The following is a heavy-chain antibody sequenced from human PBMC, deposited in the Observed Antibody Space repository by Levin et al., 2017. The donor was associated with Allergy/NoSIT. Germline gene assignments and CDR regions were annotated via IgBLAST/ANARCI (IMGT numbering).Heavy chain of an antibody. V-gene: IGHV1-2*06. D-gene: IGHD4-17*01. CDR3: ATNVNGDHGLGAFDI. CDR2: INPNSGGT. J-gene: IGHJ3*02. Sequence: GESLKISCKASGYTFTGYYMHWVRQAPGQGLEWMGRINPNSGGTNYAQKFQGRVTMTRDTSISTAYMELSRLRSDDTAVYYCATNVNGDHGLGAFDIWGQGTMVTVSS. CDR1: GYTFTGYY.